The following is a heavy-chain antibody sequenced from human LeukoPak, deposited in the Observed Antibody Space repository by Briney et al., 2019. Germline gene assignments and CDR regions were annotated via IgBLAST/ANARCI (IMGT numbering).Heavy chain of an antibody. V-gene: IGHV4-4*09. D-gene: IGHD6-19*01. CDR2: IHTSGST. CDR3: ARLPARGWYLDY. Sequence: SETLSLTCIVSGGPTSNYYWSWIRQPPGKGLEWIGDIHTSGSTNYNLSLKSRVTVSLDTSKNQFSLRLSSVTAADTAVYYCARLPARGWYLDYWGQGTLVTVSS. CDR1: GGPTSNYY. J-gene: IGHJ4*02.